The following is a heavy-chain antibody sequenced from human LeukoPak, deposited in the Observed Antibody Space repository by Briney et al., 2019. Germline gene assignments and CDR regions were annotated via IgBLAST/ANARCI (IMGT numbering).Heavy chain of an antibody. D-gene: IGHD3-22*01. CDR1: GGSISSSSYY. Sequence: SETLSLTCTVSGGSISSSSYYWGWLRQPPGKGLEWIGSIYYSGSTYYNPSLKSRVTISVDTSKNQFSLKLSSVTAADTAVYYCARQGSITMIVVVNYYFDYWGQGTLVTVSS. CDR3: ARQGSITMIVVVNYYFDY. J-gene: IGHJ4*02. CDR2: IYYSGST. V-gene: IGHV4-39*01.